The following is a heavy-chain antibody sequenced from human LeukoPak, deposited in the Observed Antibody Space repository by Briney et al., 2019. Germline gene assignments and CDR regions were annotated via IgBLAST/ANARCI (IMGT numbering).Heavy chain of an antibody. CDR1: GYTFTGYY. V-gene: IGHV1-2*06. D-gene: IGHD1-20*01. J-gene: IGHJ4*02. CDR2: INPNSGGT. CDR3: ASGPYNWNDGGDY. Sequence: GASVKVSCKASGYTFTGYYMHWVRQAPGQGLEWMGRINPNSGGTNYAQKFQGRVTMTMDTSIRTAYMELSRLRSDDTAVYYCASGPYNWNDGGDYWGQGTLVTVSS.